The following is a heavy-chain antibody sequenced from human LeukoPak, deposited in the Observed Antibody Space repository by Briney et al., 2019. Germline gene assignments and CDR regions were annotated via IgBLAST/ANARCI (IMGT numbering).Heavy chain of an antibody. CDR1: GYTFTSYG. V-gene: IGHV1-18*01. Sequence: APVKVSCKASGYTFTSYGISWVRQAPGQGLEWMGWISAYNGNTNYAQKLQGRVTMTTDTSTSTAYMELKSLRSDDTAVYYCARGLNSGSYLHYFDYWGQGTLVTVSS. D-gene: IGHD1-26*01. CDR2: ISAYNGNT. CDR3: ARGLNSGSYLHYFDY. J-gene: IGHJ4*02.